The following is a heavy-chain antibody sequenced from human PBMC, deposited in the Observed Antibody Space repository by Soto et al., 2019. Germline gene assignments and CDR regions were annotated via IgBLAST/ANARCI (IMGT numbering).Heavy chain of an antibody. V-gene: IGHV3-33*01. J-gene: IGHJ4*02. CDR1: GITFTTSG. Sequence: SLRLSCAASGITFTTSGMHWVRQAPGKGLEWVAMIWSDGSSQFYADSVNGRFTISRDNSRNTLYLQMNRLRAEDTAVYYCVRDKGTNCLDHWGRGTMVTVSS. CDR2: IWSDGSSQ. CDR3: VRDKGTNCLDH. D-gene: IGHD1-1*01.